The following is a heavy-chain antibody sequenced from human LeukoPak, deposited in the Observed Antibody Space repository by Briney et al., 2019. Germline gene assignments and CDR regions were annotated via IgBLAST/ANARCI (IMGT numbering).Heavy chain of an antibody. V-gene: IGHV4-59*01. CDR3: TRSDYSTYFNY. J-gene: IGHJ4*02. CDR2: IYYNGAT. Sequence: PSETLSLTCTVSGGSITDYYWIWIRQPPGKGLEYIGYIYYNGATNYNPSLKSRVTISADTSKNQFSLNLRSVTAADTAVYYCTRSDYSTYFNYWGPGTLVTVSS. CDR1: GGSITDYY. D-gene: IGHD2-15*01.